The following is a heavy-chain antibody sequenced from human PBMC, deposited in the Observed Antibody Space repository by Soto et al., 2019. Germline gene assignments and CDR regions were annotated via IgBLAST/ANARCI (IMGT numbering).Heavy chain of an antibody. CDR1: GGTFSSYT. V-gene: IGHV1-69*08. J-gene: IGHJ5*02. CDR3: AREGGPPGRGGFDP. CDR2: IIPILGIA. Sequence: QVQLVQSGAEVKKPGSSVKVSCKASGGTFSSYTISWVRQAPGQGLEWMGRIIPILGIANYAQKFQGRVTITADKAGRTAYMEGSSLRSEDTAVYYCAREGGPPGRGGFDPWGQGTLVTVSS. D-gene: IGHD3-10*01.